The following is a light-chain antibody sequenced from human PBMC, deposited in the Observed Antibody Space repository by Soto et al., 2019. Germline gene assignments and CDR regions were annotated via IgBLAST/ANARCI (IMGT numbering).Light chain of an antibody. CDR1: QGISSA. CDR3: KQNYMDPIT. J-gene: IGKJ5*01. Sequence: AIQLTQSPSPLSPSLRDTVTITCRASQGISSALAWYQQKPGKDPKILIYDEYRLQSGVNSRFSGSGGGTDFTLSISSVQPEDFATYFCKQNYMDPITFGQGTRLEIK. V-gene: IGKV1-13*02. CDR2: DEY.